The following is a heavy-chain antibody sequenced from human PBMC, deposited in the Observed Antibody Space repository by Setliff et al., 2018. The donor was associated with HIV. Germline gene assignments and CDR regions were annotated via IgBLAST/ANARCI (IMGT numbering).Heavy chain of an antibody. D-gene: IGHD3-10*01. CDR3: ASTTSGVSGSYPAHAFDI. CDR1: GGSFSGDY. V-gene: IGHV4-34*01. Sequence: SETLSLTCAVYGGSFSGDYWSWIRQPPGKGLEWIGEINHSGSTNYNPSLKSRVTISVDRSKNQFSLKLTSVTAADTAIYYCASTTSGVSGSYPAHAFDIWGQGTMVTVSS. J-gene: IGHJ3*02. CDR2: INHSGST.